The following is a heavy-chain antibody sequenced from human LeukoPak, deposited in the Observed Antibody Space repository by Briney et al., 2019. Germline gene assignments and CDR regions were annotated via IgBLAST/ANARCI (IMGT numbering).Heavy chain of an antibody. CDR2: ITYDGYYK. J-gene: IGHJ4*02. CDR1: GFTFSSYY. CDR3: AQDRTGGVGASPMDS. D-gene: IGHD3-10*01. Sequence: PGGSLSLSCAASGFTFSSYYLNWVRQAPGRGLEWVALITYDGYYKYYADSVKGRFTISSDNSKNTLYPHMNNLTPEDTAVYYCAQDRTGGVGASPMDSWGQGTLVIVSS. V-gene: IGHV3-30*18.